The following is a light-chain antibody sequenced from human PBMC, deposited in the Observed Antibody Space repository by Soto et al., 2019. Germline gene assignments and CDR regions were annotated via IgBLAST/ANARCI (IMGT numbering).Light chain of an antibody. Sequence: QSALTQPRSNSGSTGQNVTIAFTGTSRFVGGYIYVSCYQQHPGKASKLMIYDVSQLPSGVPDRFSVSKSGNTASLTISGLQDEDEADYYGYSYAGSYTVVFGGGTKLTVL. CDR1: SRFVGGYIY. J-gene: IGLJ2*01. CDR3: YSYAGSYTVV. V-gene: IGLV2-11*01. CDR2: DVS.